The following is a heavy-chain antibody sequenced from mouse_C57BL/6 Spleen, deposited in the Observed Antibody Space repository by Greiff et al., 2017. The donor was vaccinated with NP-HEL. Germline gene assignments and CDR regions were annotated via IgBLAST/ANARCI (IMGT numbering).Heavy chain of an antibody. V-gene: IGHV5-16*01. J-gene: IGHJ4*01. CDR1: GFTFSDYY. CDR2: INYDGSST. CDR3: ARESAQAYYAMDY. Sequence: EVKLMESEGGLVQPGSSMKLSCTASGFTFSDYYMAWVRQVPEKGLEWVANINYDGSSTYYLDSLKSRFIISRDNAKNILYLQMSSLKSEDTATYYCARESAQAYYAMDYWGQGTSVTVSS. D-gene: IGHD3-2*02.